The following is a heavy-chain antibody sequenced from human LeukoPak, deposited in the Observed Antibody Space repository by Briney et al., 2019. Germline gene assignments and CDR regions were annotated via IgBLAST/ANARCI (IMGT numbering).Heavy chain of an antibody. J-gene: IGHJ6*02. CDR1: GYTFTSYD. D-gene: IGHD3-9*01. CDR2: MNPNSGNT. CDR3: ARMASRSPDILTGYYYYYGMDV. V-gene: IGHV1-8*01. Sequence: ASVKVSCKASGYTFTSYDINWVRQATGQGLEWMGWMNPNSGNTGYAQKFQGRVTMTRNTSISTAYMELSSLRSEDTAVYYCARMASRSPDILTGYYYYYGMDVWGQGTTVTVSS.